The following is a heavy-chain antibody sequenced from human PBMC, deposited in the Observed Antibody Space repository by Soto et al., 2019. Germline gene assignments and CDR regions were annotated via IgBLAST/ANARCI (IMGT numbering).Heavy chain of an antibody. D-gene: IGHD4-4*01. CDR1: GGSISSGGYY. V-gene: IGHV4-31*03. CDR3: ERDYRNTQRAIDY. CDR2: IYYSGST. Sequence: SETLSLTCTVSGGSISSGGYYWSWVRQHPGKDLEWIGYIYYSGSTYYNPSLKSRLTISVDTSKNQFSLKLSSVTAADTAVYYCERDYRNTQRAIDYWGQGTLVTVSS. J-gene: IGHJ4*02.